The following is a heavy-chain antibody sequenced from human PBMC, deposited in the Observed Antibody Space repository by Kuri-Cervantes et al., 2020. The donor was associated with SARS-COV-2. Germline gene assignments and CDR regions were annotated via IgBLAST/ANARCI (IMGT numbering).Heavy chain of an antibody. V-gene: IGHV3-53*01. J-gene: IGHJ5*02. CDR2: IYTGGDT. D-gene: IGHD3-22*01. Sequence: GGSLRLSCAASGITVNSNYKSWVRQAPGKGLEWVSIIYTGGDTYYADSVKGRFTIARDISKNTLYLQLNSLKNEDTAVYYCARVTVTMIVGGYWFDLWGQGTLVTVSS. CDR3: ARVTVTMIVGGYWFDL. CDR1: GITVNSNY.